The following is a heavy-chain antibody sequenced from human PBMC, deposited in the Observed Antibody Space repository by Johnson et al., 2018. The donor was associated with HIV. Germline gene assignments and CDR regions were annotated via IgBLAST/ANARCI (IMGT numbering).Heavy chain of an antibody. CDR3: IRESYTIVGPTIGAFDI. V-gene: IGHV3-13*01. J-gene: IGHJ3*02. CDR2: IGADGDT. Sequence: VQLVESGGGLVQPGGSMRLSCAASGFTFSTYDMHWVRQAIGKGLEWVSVIGADGDTYYQGSVKGRFTISRENAKNTLYLQMNSLRAEDTAVYYCIRESYTIVGPTIGAFDIWGQGTMVTVSS. CDR1: GFTFSTYD. D-gene: IGHD1-26*01.